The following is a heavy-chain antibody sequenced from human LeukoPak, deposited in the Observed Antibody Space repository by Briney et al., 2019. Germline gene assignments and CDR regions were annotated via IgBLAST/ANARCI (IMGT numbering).Heavy chain of an antibody. D-gene: IGHD6-19*01. Sequence: GGSLRLSCAASEVTFTNYAMHWVRQAPGKGLVWVSRIRSDGTSTTYADSVRGRFTVSRDNAKNTLYLQMYSLRVEDTAVYYCAGKLSSDWYYFDYWGQGTLVTVSS. CDR2: IRSDGTST. J-gene: IGHJ4*02. CDR1: EVTFTNYA. V-gene: IGHV3-74*01. CDR3: AGKLSSDWYYFDY.